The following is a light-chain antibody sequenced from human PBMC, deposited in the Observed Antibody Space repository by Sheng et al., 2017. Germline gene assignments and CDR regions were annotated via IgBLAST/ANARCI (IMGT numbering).Light chain of an antibody. J-gene: IGLJ2*01. CDR1: NIGSKS. CDR3: QVWDTSDHHVV. CDR2: DDS. Sequence: SYVLTQPPSVSVTPGKTARITCGGNNIGSKSVHWYQQRPGQAPLLVVYDDSDRPSGIPERFSGSNSGNTATLTISGVEAGDEADYYCQVWDTSDHHVVFGGGTKLTVL. V-gene: IGLV3-21*03.